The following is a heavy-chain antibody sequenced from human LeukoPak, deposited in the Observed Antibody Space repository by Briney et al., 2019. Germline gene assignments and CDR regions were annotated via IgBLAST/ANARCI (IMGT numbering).Heavy chain of an antibody. CDR2: ISGSGGTT. V-gene: IGHV3-23*01. J-gene: IGHJ4*02. Sequence: PGGSLILSCAASGFTFSNYAMTWVRQAPGKGLDWVSAISGSGGTTYYAGSVKGRFTISRDNSKNTLHLQMDSLRAEDTALYYCAKGLIGDWSALDDWGQGTLVTVSS. D-gene: IGHD3-9*01. CDR3: AKGLIGDWSALDD. CDR1: GFTFSNYA.